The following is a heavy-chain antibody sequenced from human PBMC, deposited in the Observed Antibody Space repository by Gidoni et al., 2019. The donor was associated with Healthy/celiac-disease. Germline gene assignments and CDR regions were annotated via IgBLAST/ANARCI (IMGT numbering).Heavy chain of an antibody. Sequence: EVQLVESGGGLVKPGWSLRLSCAASGFTFSSSSMNWVRQAPGKGLEWVSSISSSSSYIYYADSVKGRFTISRDNAKNSLYLQMNSLRAEDTAVYYCAREDYSNYPYYYYYMDVWGKGTTVTVSS. V-gene: IGHV3-21*01. CDR3: AREDYSNYPYYYYYMDV. CDR2: ISSSSSYI. J-gene: IGHJ6*03. D-gene: IGHD4-4*01. CDR1: GFTFSSSS.